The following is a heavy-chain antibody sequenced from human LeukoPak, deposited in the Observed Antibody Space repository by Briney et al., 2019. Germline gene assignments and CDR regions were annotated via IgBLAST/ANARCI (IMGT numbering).Heavy chain of an antibody. CDR2: IIPIFGTA. CDR1: GGTFSSYA. D-gene: IGHD3-3*01. CDR3: ARSRHYDFWSGYYLRAYYYYMDV. V-gene: IGHV1-69*05. Sequence: GASVKVSCKASGGTFSSYAISWVRQAPGQGLEWMGGIIPIFGTANCAQKFQGRVTITTDESTSTAYMELSSLRSEDTAVYYCARSRHYDFWSGYYLRAYYYYMDVWGKGTTVTVSS. J-gene: IGHJ6*03.